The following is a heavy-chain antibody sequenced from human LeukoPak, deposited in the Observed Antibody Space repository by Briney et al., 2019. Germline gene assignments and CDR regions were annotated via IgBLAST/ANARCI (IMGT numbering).Heavy chain of an antibody. CDR3: ARTPPYSCGGDCSFDY. CDR1: GFTFSSYS. J-gene: IGHJ4*02. V-gene: IGHV3-21*01. D-gene: IGHD2-21*02. CDR2: ISSSSSYI. Sequence: GGSLRLSCAASGFTFSSYSMNWVRQAPGKGLKWVSSISSSSSYIYYADSVKGRFTISRDNAKNSLYLQMNSLKAEDTAIYYCARTPPYSCGGDCSFDYWGQGTLVTVSS.